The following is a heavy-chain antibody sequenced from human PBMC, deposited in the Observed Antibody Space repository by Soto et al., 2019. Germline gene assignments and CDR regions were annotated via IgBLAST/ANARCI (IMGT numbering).Heavy chain of an antibody. D-gene: IGHD3-16*02. J-gene: IGHJ4*02. V-gene: IGHV4-30-4*01. CDR3: ARTNYDYVWGSYRFDY. Sequence: SETLSLTCTLSGGPISSGDYYWSWVRQPPGKGLERIGYISYSGNTYYNPSLKSRVTISGDTSKNQFSLKLSSVTAADTAVYYCARTNYDYVWGSYRFDYWGLGTLVTVSS. CDR1: GGPISSGDYY. CDR2: ISYSGNT.